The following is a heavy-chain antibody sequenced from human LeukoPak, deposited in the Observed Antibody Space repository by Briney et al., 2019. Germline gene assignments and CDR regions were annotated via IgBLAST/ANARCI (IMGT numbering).Heavy chain of an antibody. CDR3: ARGYYDSSDFEYFQH. V-gene: IGHV1-2*02. J-gene: IGHJ1*01. CDR2: INPNSGGT. CDR1: GYTFTGYY. Sequence: ASVRVSCKASGYTFTGYYMHWVRQAPGQGLEWMGWINPNSGGTNYAQKFQGRVTMTRDTSISTVYMELSRLRSDDTAVFYCARGYYDSSDFEYFQHWGQGTLVAVSS. D-gene: IGHD3-22*01.